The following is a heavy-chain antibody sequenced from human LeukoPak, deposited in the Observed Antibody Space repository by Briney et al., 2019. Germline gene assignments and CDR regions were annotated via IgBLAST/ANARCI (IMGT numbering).Heavy chain of an antibody. CDR2: IYYSGST. CDR3: ASQGLLWFGELLPLKRAFDI. D-gene: IGHD3-10*01. V-gene: IGHV4-39*01. Sequence: SETLSLTCTVSGGSISSSSYYWGWIRQPPGKGLEWIGSIYYSGSTYYNPSLKSRVTISVDTSKNQFSLKLSSVTAADTAVYYCASQGLLWFGELLPLKRAFDIWGQGTMVTVSS. CDR1: GGSISSSSYY. J-gene: IGHJ3*02.